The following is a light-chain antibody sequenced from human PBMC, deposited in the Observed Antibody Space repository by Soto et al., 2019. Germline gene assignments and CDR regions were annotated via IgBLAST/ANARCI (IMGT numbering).Light chain of an antibody. Sequence: DIQMTQSPSSLSASVGDRVTITFLASQSISSYLNWYQQKPGKAPKLLIYDASNLETGVPSRFSGSGSGTDFTFTISSLQPEDIATYYCQQYDNLPLTFGGGTKVDIK. J-gene: IGKJ4*01. CDR2: DAS. CDR3: QQYDNLPLT. V-gene: IGKV1-33*01. CDR1: QSISSY.